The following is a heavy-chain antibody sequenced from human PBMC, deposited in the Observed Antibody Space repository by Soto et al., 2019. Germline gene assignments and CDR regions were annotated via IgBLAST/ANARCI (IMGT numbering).Heavy chain of an antibody. J-gene: IGHJ4*02. D-gene: IGHD2-8*02. V-gene: IGHV4-61*03. Sequence: SETLSLTCTFSGGSVSSGSYYWTWIRQPPGKGLEWIGYMYSSGSTNYNPSLESRVTISIDTSKNHFSLKLSAVTAADTAVYYCARASWSSTPIDFWGQGALVTVSS. CDR3: ARASWSSTPIDF. CDR2: MYSSGST. CDR1: GGSVSSGSYY.